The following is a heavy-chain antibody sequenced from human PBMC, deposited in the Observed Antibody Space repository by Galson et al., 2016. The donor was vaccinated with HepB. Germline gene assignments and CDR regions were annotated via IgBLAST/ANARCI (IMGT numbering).Heavy chain of an antibody. V-gene: IGHV3-23*01. CDR1: GFTLNNFA. CDR3: AKDRRGIYGYDLVDY. Sequence: SLRLSCAASGFTLNNFAMSWFRQAPGRGLEWVSTISLLASTKYYADSVKGRFVISGDNYQSTLYLQSNNLGAEDTDIYYCAKDRRGIYGYDLVDYWGQGTLVAVSS. CDR2: ISLLASTK. D-gene: IGHD3/OR15-3a*01. J-gene: IGHJ4*02.